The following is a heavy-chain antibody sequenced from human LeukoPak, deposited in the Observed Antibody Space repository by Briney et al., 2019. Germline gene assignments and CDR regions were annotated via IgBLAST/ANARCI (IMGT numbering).Heavy chain of an antibody. CDR1: GFSITSGDY. Sequence: SETLSLTCDVSGFSITSGDYWGWIRQSPGRGLEWIGSISHSGDTYYIPSLRSRVTMSLDTSRNQFSLDLRSVSAADTAVYFCARVGPLAVGTGKRVYSFDYWGQGTLVTVSS. D-gene: IGHD1-1*01. V-gene: IGHV4-38-2*01. J-gene: IGHJ4*02. CDR3: ARVGPLAVGTGKRVYSFDY. CDR2: ISHSGDT.